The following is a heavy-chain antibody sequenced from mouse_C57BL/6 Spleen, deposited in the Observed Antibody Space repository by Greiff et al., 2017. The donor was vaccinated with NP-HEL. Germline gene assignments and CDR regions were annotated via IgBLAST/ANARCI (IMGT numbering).Heavy chain of an antibody. CDR1: GYTFTDYY. Sequence: VQLVESGAELVRPGASVKLSCKASGYTFTDYYINWVKQRPGQGLEWIARIYPGSGNTYYNEKFKGKATLTAEKSSSTAYMQLSSLTSEDSAVYFCARLAITTVVSAYYFDYWGQGTTLTVSS. CDR2: IYPGSGNT. V-gene: IGHV1-76*01. J-gene: IGHJ2*01. CDR3: ARLAITTVVSAYYFDY. D-gene: IGHD1-1*01.